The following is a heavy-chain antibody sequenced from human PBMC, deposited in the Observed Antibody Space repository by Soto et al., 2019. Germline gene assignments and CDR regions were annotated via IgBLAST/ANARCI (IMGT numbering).Heavy chain of an antibody. CDR1: GFTFTSHA. D-gene: IGHD6-19*01. CDR3: AKAGLPVAGNYFDY. V-gene: IGHV3-23*01. J-gene: IGHJ4*02. CDR2: ISGSAGHT. Sequence: VQLLESRGGLVQPGGSLRLSCAASGFTFTSHAMSWVRLAPGTGLEWLAAISGSAGHTYYADSVKGRFTISRDSSENTLYLQMFSLRAEDTAVYYCAKAGLPVAGNYFDYWGQGTLVTVSS.